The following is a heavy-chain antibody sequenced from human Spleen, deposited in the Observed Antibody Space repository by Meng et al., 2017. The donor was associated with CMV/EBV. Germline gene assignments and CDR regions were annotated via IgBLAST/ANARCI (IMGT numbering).Heavy chain of an antibody. CDR3: ARGHSWYDY. D-gene: IGHD2-15*01. V-gene: IGHV3-30-3*01. Sequence: GESLKISCAASGFTFSDYAMHWVRQAPGKGLKWVAVMSYDGSSKYYADSVKGRFTISRDNSKNTLYLQMNSLRAEDTAVYYCARGHSWYDYWGQGTLVTVSS. CDR2: MSYDGSSK. CDR1: GFTFSDYA. J-gene: IGHJ4*02.